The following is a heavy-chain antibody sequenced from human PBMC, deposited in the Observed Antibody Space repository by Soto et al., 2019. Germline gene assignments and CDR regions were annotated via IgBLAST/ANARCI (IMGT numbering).Heavy chain of an antibody. CDR3: ARDLRIAVAGTYGY. V-gene: IGHV1-69*08. Sequence: QVQLVQSGAEVKKPGSSVKVSCKASGGTFSSYTISWVRQAPGQGLEWMGRIIPILGIANYAQKFQGRVTITADNSTSTAYMELSSLRSEDTAVYYCARDLRIAVAGTYGYWGQGTLVTVSS. CDR1: GGTFSSYT. D-gene: IGHD6-19*01. J-gene: IGHJ4*02. CDR2: IIPILGIA.